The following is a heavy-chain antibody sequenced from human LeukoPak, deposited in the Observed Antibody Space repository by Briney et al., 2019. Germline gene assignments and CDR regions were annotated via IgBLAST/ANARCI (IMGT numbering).Heavy chain of an antibody. V-gene: IGHV4-4*07. Sequence: SETLSLTCTVSGVSISSYYWSWIRQPAGKRLEWIGRIYTSGSTNYNPSLKSRVTMSVDTSKNQFSLKLSSVTAADTAVYYCARDTYYYDSSGYYRLDYWGQGTLVTVSA. CDR1: GVSISSYY. D-gene: IGHD3-22*01. J-gene: IGHJ4*02. CDR2: IYTSGST. CDR3: ARDTYYYDSSGYYRLDY.